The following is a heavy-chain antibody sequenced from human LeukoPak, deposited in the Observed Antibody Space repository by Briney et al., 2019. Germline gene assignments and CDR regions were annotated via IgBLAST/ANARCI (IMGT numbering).Heavy chain of an antibody. V-gene: IGHV3-23*01. CDR3: AKDKFRGVIVVYFDY. CDR2: ISGSGGST. Sequence: GGSLRLSCAASGFTFSSYGMSWVRQAPGKGLEWVSAISGSGGSTYYADSVKGRFTISRDNSKNTLYLQMNSLRAEDTAVYYCAKDKFRGVIVVYFDYWGQGTLVTVSS. J-gene: IGHJ4*02. D-gene: IGHD3-10*01. CDR1: GFTFSSYG.